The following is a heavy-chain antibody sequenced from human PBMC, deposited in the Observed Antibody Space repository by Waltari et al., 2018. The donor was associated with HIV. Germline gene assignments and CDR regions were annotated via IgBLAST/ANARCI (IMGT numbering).Heavy chain of an antibody. J-gene: IGHJ4*02. D-gene: IGHD5-12*01. Sequence: EVQLLESGGGLVQPGGSLRLSCATSGFTFSNYAVIWVRQAPGKGLEWVSGIDGSGITKYAASGRGRLAISRDNSKNTLYLQMESLRAEDTAVYYCAKSYGYNFRSTYFDNWGQGTLLTVSS. CDR1: GFTFSNYA. V-gene: IGHV3-23*01. CDR2: IDGSGIT. CDR3: AKSYGYNFRSTYFDN.